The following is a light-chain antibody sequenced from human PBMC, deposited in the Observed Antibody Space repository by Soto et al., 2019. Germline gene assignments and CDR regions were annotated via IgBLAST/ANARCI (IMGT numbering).Light chain of an antibody. CDR2: GAS. CDR3: QQYNNWPRT. V-gene: IGKV3-15*01. Sequence: EIVMTQFPATLSVSPGERVTLSCRASQSFTSNLAWYQQKPGQAPRLLIYGASTRATDIPDRFSGSGSGTELTLTNSSMQSEDLAVYYCQQYNNWPRTFGQGTRLEIK. J-gene: IGKJ5*01. CDR1: QSFTSN.